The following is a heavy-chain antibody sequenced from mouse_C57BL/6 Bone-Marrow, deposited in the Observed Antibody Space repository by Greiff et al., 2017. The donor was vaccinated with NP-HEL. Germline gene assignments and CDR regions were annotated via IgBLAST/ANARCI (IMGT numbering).Heavy chain of an antibody. D-gene: IGHD1-1*01. J-gene: IGHJ4*01. V-gene: IGHV5-2*01. CDR1: EYEFPSHD. CDR2: INSDGGST. CDR3: ARQAVADYAMDY. Sequence: DVMLVESGGGLVQPGESLKLSCESNEYEFPSHDMSWVRKTPEKRLELVAAINSDGGSTYYPDTMERRFIISRDNTKKTLYLQMSSLRSEDTALYYCARQAVADYAMDYWGQGTSVTVSS.